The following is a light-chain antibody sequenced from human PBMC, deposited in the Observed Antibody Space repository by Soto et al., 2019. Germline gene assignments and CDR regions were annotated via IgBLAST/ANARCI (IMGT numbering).Light chain of an antibody. CDR2: GVS. V-gene: IGKV3-15*01. CDR3: QQYNDWPLT. Sequence: IVITQSPGTLSVSPVERATLSCRASQSVSVNLAWYQQKPGQAPRLLIYGVSTRATGIPARFSGSESGTEFTLTISSLQSEDFAVYYCQQYNDWPLTFGPGTKVDIK. J-gene: IGKJ1*01. CDR1: QSVSVN.